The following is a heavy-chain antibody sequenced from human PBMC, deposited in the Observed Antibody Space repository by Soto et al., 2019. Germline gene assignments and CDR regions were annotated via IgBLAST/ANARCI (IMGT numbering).Heavy chain of an antibody. D-gene: IGHD2-15*01. CDR1: GGTFSSYA. Sequence: QVQLVQSGAEVKKPGSSVKVSCKASGGTFSSYAISWVRQAPGQGLEWMGGIIPIFGTANYAQKFQGRVTITADESTSTAYMELSSLRSEDTAVYYCARDPVVVVAATQNYYYGMDVWGQGTTVTVSS. J-gene: IGHJ6*02. V-gene: IGHV1-69*01. CDR2: IIPIFGTA. CDR3: ARDPVVVVAATQNYYYGMDV.